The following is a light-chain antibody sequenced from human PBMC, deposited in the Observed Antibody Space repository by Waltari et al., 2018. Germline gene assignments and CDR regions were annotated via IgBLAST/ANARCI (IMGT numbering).Light chain of an antibody. CDR1: RSDVGGYNY. J-gene: IGLJ1*01. Sequence: QSALTQPASVSGSPGQSITISCTGIRSDVGGYNYVSWYQQHPGKAPKLMIYDATNPPSGVSNRFSGSKSGNTASLTISGLQAEDEADYYCTSYASSTAYIFGTGTKVTVL. CDR2: DAT. CDR3: TSYASSTAYI. V-gene: IGLV2-14*03.